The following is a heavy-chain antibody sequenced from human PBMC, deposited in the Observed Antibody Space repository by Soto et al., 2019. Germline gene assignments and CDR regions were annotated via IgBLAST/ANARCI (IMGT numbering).Heavy chain of an antibody. CDR1: GYTFTGYY. Sequence: ASVKVSCKASGYTFTGYYMHWVRQAPGQGLEWMGWINPNSGGTNYAQKFQGWVTMTRDTSISTAYMELSRLRSDDTAVYYCALPERSRYCTNGVCYRIEQGLDYWGQGTLVTSPQ. D-gene: IGHD2-8*01. J-gene: IGHJ4*02. CDR2: INPNSGGT. CDR3: ALPERSRYCTNGVCYRIEQGLDY. V-gene: IGHV1-2*04.